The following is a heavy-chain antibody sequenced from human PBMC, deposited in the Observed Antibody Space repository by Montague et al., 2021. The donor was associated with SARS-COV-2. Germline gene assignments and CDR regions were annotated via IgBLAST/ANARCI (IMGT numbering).Heavy chain of an antibody. V-gene: IGHV2-70*11. D-gene: IGHD1-26*01. CDR1: GFSLTTSAMC. J-gene: IGHJ6*02. Sequence: PALVKPTQTLTLTCTFSGFSLTTSAMCVSWIRQPPGKALEWLARIDWDGDEYYSASLKSRLTITKDTSKDQVVLTMTNMDPADTATYYCARTREINKICRHDDMDVWGQGTTVTVSS. CDR3: ARTREINKICRHDDMDV. CDR2: IDWDGDE.